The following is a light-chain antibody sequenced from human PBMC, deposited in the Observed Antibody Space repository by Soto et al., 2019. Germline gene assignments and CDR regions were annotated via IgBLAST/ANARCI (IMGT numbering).Light chain of an antibody. J-gene: IGLJ2*01. Sequence: QSALTQPASVSGSPGQSITISCTGTSSDVGGYNYVSWYQQHPGKAPELMLYDVSNRPSGVSSRFSGSKSGNTASLTISGLKAEDEADYHCSSYTSSNFVVFGGGTKVTVL. V-gene: IGLV2-14*03. CDR2: DVS. CDR1: SSDVGGYNY. CDR3: SSYTSSNFVV.